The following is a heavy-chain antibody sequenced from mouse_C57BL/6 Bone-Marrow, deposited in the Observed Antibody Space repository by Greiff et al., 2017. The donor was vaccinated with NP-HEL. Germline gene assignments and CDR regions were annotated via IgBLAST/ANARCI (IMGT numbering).Heavy chain of an antibody. V-gene: IGHV14-4*01. CDR2: IDPENGDT. J-gene: IGHJ4*01. D-gene: IGHD1-1*01. CDR1: GFNIKDDY. CDR3: TTGGSSPYAMDY. Sequence: VQLQQSGAELVRPGASVKLSCTVSGFNIKDDYMHWVKQRPEQGLAWIGWIDPENGDTEYASKFQGKATITADPSSNTAYLQLSSLTSEDTAVDYCTTGGSSPYAMDYWGQGTSVTVSS.